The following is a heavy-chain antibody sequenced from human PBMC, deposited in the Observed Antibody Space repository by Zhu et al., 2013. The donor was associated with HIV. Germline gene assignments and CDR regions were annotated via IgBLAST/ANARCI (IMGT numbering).Heavy chain of an antibody. CDR3: ARDRDFDY. CDR1: GYSISSGYY. J-gene: IGHJ4*02. CDR2: IYHSGST. V-gene: IGHV4-38-2*02. Sequence: QVQLQESGPGLVKPSETLSLTCAVSGYSISSGYYWGWIRQPPGKGLEWIGSIYHSGSTYYNPSLKSRVTISVDTSKNQFSLKLSSVTAADTAVYYCARDRDFDYWGQGTLVTVSS.